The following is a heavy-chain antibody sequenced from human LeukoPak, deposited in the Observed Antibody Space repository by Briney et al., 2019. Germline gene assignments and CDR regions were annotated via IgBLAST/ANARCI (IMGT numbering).Heavy chain of an antibody. V-gene: IGHV4-59*08. J-gene: IGHJ3*02. CDR3: ARQPVRTAAFDI. CDR1: GGSLNSYY. D-gene: IGHD1/OR15-1a*01. CDR2: IYYTGGET. Sequence: PSETLSLTCTVSGGSLNSYYWSWIRQPPGKGLDWIGYIYYTGGETNYTPSLKSRLTIAVDTFKSQFSLMLTSVTAADTAVYYCARQPVRTAAFDIWAQGTMVTVSS.